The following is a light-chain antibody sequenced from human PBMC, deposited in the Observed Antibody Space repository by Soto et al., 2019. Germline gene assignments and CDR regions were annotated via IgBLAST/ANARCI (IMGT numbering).Light chain of an antibody. J-gene: IGKJ2*01. CDR2: AAS. Sequence: DIQMTQSPSSLSASVEDRVTITCRASQSITRHLNWYQQKPGKAPKFLIYAASTLQSGAPSRFSGSGSGTDFSLTISSLQPEDCATYYCQQSYNPPYTFGQGTKLQIK. CDR1: QSITRH. V-gene: IGKV1-39*01. CDR3: QQSYNPPYT.